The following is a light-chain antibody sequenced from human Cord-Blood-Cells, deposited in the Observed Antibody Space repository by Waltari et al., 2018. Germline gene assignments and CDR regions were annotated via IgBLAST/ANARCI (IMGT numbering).Light chain of an antibody. Sequence: QSALTQPASVSGSPGPSITIPCTGNSSDVGGYNYVSWYQQHPGKAPKLMIYDVSNRPSGVSNRFSGSKSGNTASLTISGLQAEDEADYYCSSYTSSSTLVFGGGTKLTVL. V-gene: IGLV2-14*01. J-gene: IGLJ2*01. CDR1: SSDVGGYNY. CDR3: SSYTSSSTLV. CDR2: DVS.